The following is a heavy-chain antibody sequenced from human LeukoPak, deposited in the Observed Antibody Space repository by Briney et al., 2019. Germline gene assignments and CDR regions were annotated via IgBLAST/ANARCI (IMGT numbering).Heavy chain of an antibody. V-gene: IGHV2-70*11. CDR1: GFSLSTSGMC. Sequence: SGPALVKPTQTLTLTCTFSGFSLSTSGMCVSWIRQPPGKALEWLARIDWGDDKYYSTSLKTRLTISKDTSKTQVVLTMTTMDPVDTATYYCARTPGGYYDILTGYNYSSMDVWGKGTTVTVSS. CDR3: ARTPGGYYDILTGYNYSSMDV. J-gene: IGHJ6*03. D-gene: IGHD3-9*01. CDR2: IDWGDDK.